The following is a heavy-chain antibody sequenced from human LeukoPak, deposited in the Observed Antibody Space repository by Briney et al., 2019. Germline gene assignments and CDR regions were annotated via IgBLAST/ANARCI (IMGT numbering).Heavy chain of an antibody. D-gene: IGHD3-3*01. J-gene: IGHJ3*02. Sequence: SETLSLTCAVYGGSFSGYYWGWIRQPPGKGLEWIGEINHSGSTNYNPSLKSRVTISVDTSKNQFSLKLSSVTAADTAVYYCARDRPYYDFWSGYYQGTDAFDIWGQGTMVTVSS. CDR1: GGSFSGYY. V-gene: IGHV4-34*01. CDR2: INHSGST. CDR3: ARDRPYYDFWSGYYQGTDAFDI.